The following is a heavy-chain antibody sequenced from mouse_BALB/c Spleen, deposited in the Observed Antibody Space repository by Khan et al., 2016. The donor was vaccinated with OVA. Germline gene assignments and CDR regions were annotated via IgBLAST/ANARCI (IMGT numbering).Heavy chain of an antibody. J-gene: IGHJ4*01. CDR1: GFSLTNYG. CDR3: ARQPYYHYNIMDY. V-gene: IGHV2-6-1*01. Sequence: VELVESGPGLVAPSQSLSITCTLSGFSLTNYGVHWVRQPPGKGLEWLVVILSDGSTTYNSALKSRLTISKDNSKSQVFLKMNSLQTDDTAMYFCARQPYYHYNIMDYWGQGTSVTVSS. CDR2: ILSDGST. D-gene: IGHD2-10*01.